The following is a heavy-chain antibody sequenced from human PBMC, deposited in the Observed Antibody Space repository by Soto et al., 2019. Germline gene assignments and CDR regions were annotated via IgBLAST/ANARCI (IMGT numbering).Heavy chain of an antibody. V-gene: IGHV4-4*07. CDR2: IYPSGST. Sequence: PSETLSLTCTVSGGSISAYYWSWIRQPAGKGLEWIGRIYPSGSTNYNPSLKSRVTMSVDTSKNQFSLKLRSVTAADTAVYYCERAAAADSSGYIGNDWFDTWGLGTLATVSS. CDR3: ERAAAADSSGYIGNDWFDT. CDR1: GGSISAYY. J-gene: IGHJ5*02. D-gene: IGHD3-22*01.